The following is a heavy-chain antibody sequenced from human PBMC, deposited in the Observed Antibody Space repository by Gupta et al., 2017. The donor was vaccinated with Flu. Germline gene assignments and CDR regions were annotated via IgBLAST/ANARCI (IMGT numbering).Heavy chain of an antibody. V-gene: IGHV1-2*02. J-gene: IGHJ4*02. CDR3: AREVGKWDLDS. D-gene: IGHD1-26*01. Sequence: TDRFFHWVRQAPGQGLEWVAWVNPSSGATTYAQTFQGRVTVTRDTSISAAYLEVSRLTSDDTAIYYCAREVGKWDLDSWGQGTLVTVSS. CDR2: VNPSSGAT. CDR1: TDRF.